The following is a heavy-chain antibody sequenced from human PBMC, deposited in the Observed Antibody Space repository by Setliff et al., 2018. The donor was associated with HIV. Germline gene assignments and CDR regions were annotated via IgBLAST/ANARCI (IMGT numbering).Heavy chain of an antibody. V-gene: IGHV4-39*01. CDR1: GDSISSSSYY. Sequence: PSETLSLTCTVSGDSISSSSYYWGWVRQPPGKGLEWIGTMFYTGSAYYTPSLKSRVTISVDTSKNQFSLRLSSVTAADSATYYCARWVYNSAWSLDYWGQGTLVTVSS. D-gene: IGHD6-19*01. CDR2: MFYTGSA. CDR3: ARWVYNSAWSLDY. J-gene: IGHJ4*02.